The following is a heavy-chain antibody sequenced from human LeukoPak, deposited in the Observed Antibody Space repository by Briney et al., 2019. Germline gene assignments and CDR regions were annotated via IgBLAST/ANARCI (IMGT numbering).Heavy chain of an antibody. V-gene: IGHV3-23*01. Sequence: GGSLRLSCAASGFTFSSYAMSWVRQAPGKGLEWVSGISGSGDNTYYADSVKGRFTISRDNSKNTLYVQVNSLGTEDTAAYYCAKGSYYDSSGSFYLDYWGQGTLVTVSS. CDR1: GFTFSSYA. D-gene: IGHD3-22*01. CDR3: AKGSYYDSSGSFYLDY. J-gene: IGHJ4*02. CDR2: ISGSGDNT.